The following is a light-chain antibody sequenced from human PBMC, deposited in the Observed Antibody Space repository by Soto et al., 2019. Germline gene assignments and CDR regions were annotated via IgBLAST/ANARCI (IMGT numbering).Light chain of an antibody. Sequence: DIQMTQSPSSLSASVGDRVTITCRASQTMNNNVNWYQQKTGEAPKLLIYVASTLQSGVPPRFSGSGSGTDFTLTISSLQPEDSATYYCQQSYSNPPTFGQGTKVEIK. CDR3: QQSYSNPPT. CDR2: VAS. CDR1: QTMNNN. J-gene: IGKJ1*01. V-gene: IGKV1-39*01.